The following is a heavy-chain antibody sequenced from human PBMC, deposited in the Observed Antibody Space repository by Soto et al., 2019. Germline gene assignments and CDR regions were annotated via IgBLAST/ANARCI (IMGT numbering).Heavy chain of an antibody. CDR2: IKSKTDGGTT. V-gene: IGHV3-15*01. J-gene: IGHJ1*01. CDR1: GFTFSNAW. Sequence: GGSLRLSCAASGFTFSNAWMSWVRQAPGKGLEWVGRIKSKTDGGTTDYAAPVKGRFTISRDDSKNTLYLQMNSLKTEDTAVYYCTTVGDIVVVPAAINAEYFQHWGQGTLVTVSS. D-gene: IGHD2-2*01. CDR3: TTVGDIVVVPAAINAEYFQH.